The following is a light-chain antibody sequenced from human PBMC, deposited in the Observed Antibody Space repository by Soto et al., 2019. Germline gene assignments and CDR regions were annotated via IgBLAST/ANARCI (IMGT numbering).Light chain of an antibody. CDR1: SSNIGAGFD. CDR3: QSYDSSHVV. V-gene: IGLV1-40*01. CDR2: GNS. Sequence: QSLLTQPPSVSGAPGQRVSISCTGSSSNIGAGFDVHWYQQLPGTAPKLLIHGNSNRPSGVPDRFSGSKSGTSASLAITGLQAEDEADYYCQSYDSSHVVFGGGTKVTVL. J-gene: IGLJ2*01.